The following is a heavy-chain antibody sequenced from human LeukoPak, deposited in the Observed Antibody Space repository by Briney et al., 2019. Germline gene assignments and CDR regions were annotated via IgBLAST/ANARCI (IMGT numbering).Heavy chain of an antibody. CDR2: INHSGST. V-gene: IGHV4-34*01. Sequence: SETLSLTCAVYGGSFSGYYWSWIRQPPGKGLEWIGEINHSGSTNYNPSLKSRVTISVDTSKNQFSLKLSSVTAADTAVYYCARDTYYYDSSGYEGDAFDIWGQGTMVTVSS. CDR3: ARDTYYYDSSGYEGDAFDI. D-gene: IGHD3-22*01. CDR1: GGSFSGYY. J-gene: IGHJ3*02.